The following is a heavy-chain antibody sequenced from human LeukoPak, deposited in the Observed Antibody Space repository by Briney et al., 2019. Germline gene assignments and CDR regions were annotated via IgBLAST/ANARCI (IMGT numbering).Heavy chain of an antibody. Sequence: PGGSLRLSCAASGFTFSSYSMNWVRQAPGKGLEWIGYIDDTGNTAYNPSLETRVTISLDMSKNQFYLNLRSVTAADAAVYFCARGVPDYNVEIWGQGTIVIVSS. D-gene: IGHD4-11*01. CDR1: GFTFSSYS. J-gene: IGHJ3*02. V-gene: IGHV4-59*01. CDR3: ARGVPDYNVEI. CDR2: IDDTGNT.